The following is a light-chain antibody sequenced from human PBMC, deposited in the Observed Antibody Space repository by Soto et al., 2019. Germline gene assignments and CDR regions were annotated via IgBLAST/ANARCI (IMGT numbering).Light chain of an antibody. CDR2: AAS. V-gene: IGKV1-27*01. CDR3: QKYNSAPET. J-gene: IGKJ1*01. Sequence: DIQMTQSPSSLSASVGDRVTITCRASQGISNYLAWYQQKPGKVPKVLIYAASTLQSGVPSRFSGSGSGTDFTPTISSLQPEDVATYYCQKYNSAPETFGQGTKVEIK. CDR1: QGISNY.